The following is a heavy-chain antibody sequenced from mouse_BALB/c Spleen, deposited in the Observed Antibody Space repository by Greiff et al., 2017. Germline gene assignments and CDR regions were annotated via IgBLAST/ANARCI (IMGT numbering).Heavy chain of an antibody. CDR2: IWAGGST. CDR3: AREPTVVAPYAMDY. D-gene: IGHD1-1*01. CDR1: GFSLTSYG. J-gene: IGHJ4*01. Sequence: VKLVESGPGLVAPSQSLSITCTVSGFSLTSYGVHWVRQPPGKGLEWLGVIWAGGSTNYNSALMSRLSISKDNSKSQVFLKMNSLQTDDTAMYYCAREPTVVAPYAMDYWGQGTSVTVSS. V-gene: IGHV2-9*02.